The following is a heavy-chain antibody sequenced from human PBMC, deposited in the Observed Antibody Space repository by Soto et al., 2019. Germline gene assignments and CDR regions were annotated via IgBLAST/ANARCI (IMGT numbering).Heavy chain of an antibody. Sequence: GASVKVSCKASGGTFSSYAISWVRQAPGQGLEWMGGINPILGSANYAQKLQGSVTITADESTSTAYMEVGKLRSDDRAVYSGAGKGDKAGGLDYWGQGTLVTVSS. CDR2: INPILGSA. D-gene: IGHD3-16*01. J-gene: IGHJ4*02. CDR3: AGKGDKAGGLDY. V-gene: IGHV1-69*10. CDR1: GGTFSSYA.